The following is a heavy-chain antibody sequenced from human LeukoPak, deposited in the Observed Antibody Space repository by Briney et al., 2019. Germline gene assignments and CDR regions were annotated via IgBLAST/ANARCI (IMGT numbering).Heavy chain of an antibody. J-gene: IGHJ4*02. Sequence: SETLSLTCSVSGGSISADYWIWIRQPAGKGLEYIGRYYPNGSTNYNPSLKSRVTMSVDTSKNQFSLELRSVTAADTAMYYCARGSLSNRDFDYWGQGTLVTVSS. CDR1: GGSISADY. D-gene: IGHD3-16*02. CDR2: YYPNGST. V-gene: IGHV4-4*07. CDR3: ARGSLSNRDFDY.